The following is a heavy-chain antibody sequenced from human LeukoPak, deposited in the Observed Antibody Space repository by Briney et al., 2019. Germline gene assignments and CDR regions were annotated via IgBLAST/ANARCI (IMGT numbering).Heavy chain of an antibody. CDR2: ISGSGGST. V-gene: IGHV3-23*01. CDR3: AKSVRDVDYYDILQAFDI. D-gene: IGHD3-22*01. CDR1: GFTISSYA. J-gene: IGHJ3*02. Sequence: GGSLRLSCAASGFTISSYAMSWVRQAPGKGLEWVSAISGSGGSTYYADSVKGRFTISRDNSKNTLYLQMNSLRDEYTVRYHGAKSVRDVDYYDILQAFDIWGQGTMVTVSS.